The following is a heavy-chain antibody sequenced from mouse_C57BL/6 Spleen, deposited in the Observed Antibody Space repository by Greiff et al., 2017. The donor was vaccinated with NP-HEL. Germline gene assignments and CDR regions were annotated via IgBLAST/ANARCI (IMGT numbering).Heavy chain of an antibody. D-gene: IGHD1-1*01. CDR2: IYPRDGST. CDR1: GYTFTSYD. Sequence: QVQLQQSGPELVKPGASVKLSCKASGYTFTSYDINWVKQRPGQGLEWIGWIYPRDGSTKYNEKFKGKATLTVDTSSSTAYMELHSLTSEDSAVYFCARTYGSSERKGERYFDVWGTGTTVTVSS. CDR3: ARTYGSSERKGERYFDV. J-gene: IGHJ1*03. V-gene: IGHV1-85*01.